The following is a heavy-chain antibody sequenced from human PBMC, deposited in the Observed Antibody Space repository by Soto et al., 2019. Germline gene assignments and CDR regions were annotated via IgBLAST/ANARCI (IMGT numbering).Heavy chain of an antibody. CDR3: GPIPRYSFPTPDPLDN. D-gene: IGHD3-16*02. V-gene: IGHV1-69*08. CDR2: VLPILCSL. Sequence: SVKVSCKSSGGTFNTYTFSWVRQVPGQVLEWMGSVLPILCSLNCAPDCQASLSISEDQYSTTVYMELSSMTSQDTATYYCGPIPRYSFPTPDPLDNWGQGTLVTVSS. CDR1: GGTFNTYT. J-gene: IGHJ4*02.